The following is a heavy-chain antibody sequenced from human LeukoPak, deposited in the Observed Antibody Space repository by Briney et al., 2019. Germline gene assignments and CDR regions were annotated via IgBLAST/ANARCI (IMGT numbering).Heavy chain of an antibody. CDR1: GYTFTSYY. D-gene: IGHD4-17*01. CDR3: ARVGRSSYGAFDY. V-gene: IGHV1-46*01. Sequence: GASVKVSCKTSGYTFTSYYMHWVRQAPGQGLEWMGIINSSGGTTTYAQKFQGRVTMTRDTSTSTVYMELSSLRSEDTAVYYCARVGRSSYGAFDYWGQGTLVTVSS. CDR2: INSSGGTT. J-gene: IGHJ4*02.